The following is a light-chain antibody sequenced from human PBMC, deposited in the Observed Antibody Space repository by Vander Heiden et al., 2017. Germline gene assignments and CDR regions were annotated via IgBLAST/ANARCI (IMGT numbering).Light chain of an antibody. CDR2: EAS. V-gene: IGLV2-14*01. J-gene: IGLJ1*01. CDR1: SSNLGDYKY. CDR3: TSYIDSSTYV. Sequence: QSALTQPASVSGSPGQSITISCTGTSSNLGDYKYVSWDQHHPGQAPKVIIYEASHRPSGVSIRCSGSKSGNTASLTISGLQPEDDADYYCTSYIDSSTYVFGTGTKVTVL.